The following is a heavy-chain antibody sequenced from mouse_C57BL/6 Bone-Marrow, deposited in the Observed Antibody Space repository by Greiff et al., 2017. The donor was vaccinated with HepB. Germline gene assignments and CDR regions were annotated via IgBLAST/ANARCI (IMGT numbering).Heavy chain of an antibody. CDR2: INPNNGGT. Sequence: VQLQQSGPELVKPGASVKISCKASGYTITDYYMNWVKQSHGKSLEWIGDINPNNGGTSYNQKFKGKATLTVDKSSSTAYMELRSLTSEDSAVYYCAREGNTTDFDYWGQGTTLTVSS. V-gene: IGHV1-26*01. D-gene: IGHD1-1*01. CDR1: GYTITDYY. J-gene: IGHJ2*01. CDR3: AREGNTTDFDY.